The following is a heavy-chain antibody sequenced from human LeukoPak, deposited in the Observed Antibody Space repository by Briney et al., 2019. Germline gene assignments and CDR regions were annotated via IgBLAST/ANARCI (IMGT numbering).Heavy chain of an antibody. J-gene: IGHJ4*02. D-gene: IGHD5-12*01. CDR2: ISNSGGRT. CDR3: AKSYNGYESKPDY. CDR1: GFTFSSYA. V-gene: IGHV3-23*01. Sequence: GGSLRLSCAASGFTFSSYAMSWVRQAPGKGLEWASSISNSGGRTFYTDSVRGRFTISRDNSKITLYLQMNSLRAEDTAVYYCAKSYNGYESKPDYWGQGTLVTVSS.